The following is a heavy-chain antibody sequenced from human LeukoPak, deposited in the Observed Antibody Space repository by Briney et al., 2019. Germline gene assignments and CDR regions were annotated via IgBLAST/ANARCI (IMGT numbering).Heavy chain of an antibody. CDR3: ATPPTVTRNY. Sequence: GGSLRLSCAASGFTFSNYAMNWVRQAPGKGLEWVSSISGSGSGTYYADPVKGRFTISRDSSKNTLYLQMNSLRAEDTAVYYCATPPTVTRNYWGQGTLVTVSS. CDR2: ISGSGSGT. D-gene: IGHD4-17*01. V-gene: IGHV3-23*01. CDR1: GFTFSNYA. J-gene: IGHJ4*02.